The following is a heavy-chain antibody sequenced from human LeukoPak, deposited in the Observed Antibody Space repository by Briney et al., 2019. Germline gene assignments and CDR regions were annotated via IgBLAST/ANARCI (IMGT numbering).Heavy chain of an antibody. J-gene: IGHJ3*02. Sequence: PSETLSLTCTVSGGSISSSSYYWGWIRQPPGKGLEWIGGSYYSGSTFYNPSLKSRVTISVDTSKSQFSLKLSSVTAADTAVYYCARPLGGATLHAFDIWGQGTMVTVSS. V-gene: IGHV4-39*01. D-gene: IGHD4/OR15-4a*01. CDR3: ARPLGGATLHAFDI. CDR2: SYYSGST. CDR1: GGSISSSSYY.